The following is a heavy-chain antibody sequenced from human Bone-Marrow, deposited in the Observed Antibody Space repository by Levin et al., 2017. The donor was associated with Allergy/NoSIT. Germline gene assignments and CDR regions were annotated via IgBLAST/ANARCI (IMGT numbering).Heavy chain of an antibody. Sequence: GESLKISCAASGFPFGTYWMHWVRQAPGKGLLWVSRINPDGSTTDYVDSVKGRFTVSRDNLKNTLYLQMNSLKVEDTAVYYCAREYTSGWYPPGYWGQGTLVTVSS. CDR1: GFPFGTYW. J-gene: IGHJ4*02. CDR2: INPDGSTT. D-gene: IGHD6-19*01. CDR3: AREYTSGWYPPGY. V-gene: IGHV3-74*01.